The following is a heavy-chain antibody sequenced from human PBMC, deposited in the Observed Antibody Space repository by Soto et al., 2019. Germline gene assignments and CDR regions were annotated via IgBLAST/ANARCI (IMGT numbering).Heavy chain of an antibody. Sequence: QVQLVQSGVEVKKPGSSVRVSCKASGDTFKNSVISWVRQAPGQGLEWMGGTIPLFGTTDYAQKFQGRLTITTDESTTTAYMEVSRLTSEDTAVYDCVAELDFGKLSVVWGQGTTVIVSS. J-gene: IGHJ6*02. CDR1: GDTFKNSV. CDR2: TIPLFGTT. CDR3: VAELDFGKLSVV. V-gene: IGHV1-69*01. D-gene: IGHD3-10*01.